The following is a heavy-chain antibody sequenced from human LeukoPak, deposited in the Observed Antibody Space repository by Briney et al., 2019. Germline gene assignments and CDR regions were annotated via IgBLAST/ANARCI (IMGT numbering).Heavy chain of an antibody. CDR3: ARDSGSYYFDY. D-gene: IGHD6-6*01. J-gene: IGHJ4*02. Sequence: GGSLRLSCAASGFSVTSNHMNWVRQAPGKGLEWVSIIYTGGTTHYADSLNDRFTISRDDSINTLYLQMNSLRAEDTAVYYCARDSGSYYFDYWGQGTLVTVSS. CDR1: GFSVTSNH. CDR2: IYTGGTT. V-gene: IGHV3-66*01.